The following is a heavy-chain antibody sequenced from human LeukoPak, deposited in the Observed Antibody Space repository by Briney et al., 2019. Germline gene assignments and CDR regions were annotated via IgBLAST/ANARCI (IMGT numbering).Heavy chain of an antibody. V-gene: IGHV4-59*01. Sequence: SETLSLTCTFSGASISSSSWSWIRQPPGKGLEWIGYIHYSGNTNYNPSLKSRVTISVDTTKNQFSLNLSSVTAADTAVYYCARGRGHSYGQYYFNYWGQGTLVTVSS. D-gene: IGHD5-18*01. CDR1: GASISSSS. CDR3: ARGRGHSYGQYYFNY. CDR2: IHYSGNT. J-gene: IGHJ4*02.